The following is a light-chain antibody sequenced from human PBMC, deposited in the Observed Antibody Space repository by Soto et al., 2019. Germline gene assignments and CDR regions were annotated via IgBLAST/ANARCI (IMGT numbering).Light chain of an antibody. V-gene: IGLV2-11*01. CDR2: DVS. CDR1: SSDVGAYNS. CDR3: RSYAGSCSLV. J-gene: IGLJ3*02. Sequence: QSALTQPRSVSGSPGQSVTISCTGTSSDVGAYNSVSWYQHHPGNASKRLIYDVSERPPGVPDRFSGSKSDNKDSLTISGLQAVYEADYYCRSYAGSCSLVFGGGTKRTV.